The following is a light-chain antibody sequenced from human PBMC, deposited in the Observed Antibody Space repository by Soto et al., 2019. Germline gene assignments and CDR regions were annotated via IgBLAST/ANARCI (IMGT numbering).Light chain of an antibody. Sequence: ENVLTQSPATLSLSPGERATLSCRASQSVSNYVAWYQQKPGQAPRLLIYDSSNRATGVPARFSGRGSGTDFTLTISRLEPDEFAVYYCQQRSNWLFGPGTKVDIK. J-gene: IGKJ3*01. CDR3: QQRSNWL. CDR2: DSS. CDR1: QSVSNY. V-gene: IGKV3-11*01.